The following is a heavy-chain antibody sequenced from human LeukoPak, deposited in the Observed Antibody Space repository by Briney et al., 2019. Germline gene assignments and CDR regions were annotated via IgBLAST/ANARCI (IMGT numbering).Heavy chain of an antibody. CDR3: ARVRWELLLIDY. D-gene: IGHD2-15*01. Sequence: GGSLRLSCAASGFTFSSYAMHWIRQAPGKGLEWVAVISYDGSNKCYADSVKGRFTISRDNSKNTLYLQMNSLGAEDTAVYYCARVRWELLLIDYWGQGTLVTVSS. CDR1: GFTFSSYA. CDR2: ISYDGSNK. J-gene: IGHJ4*02. V-gene: IGHV3-30-3*01.